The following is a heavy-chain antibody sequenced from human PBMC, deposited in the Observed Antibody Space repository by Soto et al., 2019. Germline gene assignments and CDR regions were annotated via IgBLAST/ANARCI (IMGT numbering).Heavy chain of an antibody. Sequence: QVQLVQSGAEVKKPGASVKVSCKASGYTFTSYYMHWVRQAPGQGLEWMGIINPSGGSTSYAQKFQGRVTMTRDTSTSTVYMELSSLRSEDTAVYYCAREERNRGYSYGDNYYFDYWGQGTLVTVSS. CDR3: AREERNRGYSYGDNYYFDY. CDR1: GYTFTSYY. CDR2: INPSGGST. J-gene: IGHJ4*02. D-gene: IGHD5-18*01. V-gene: IGHV1-46*01.